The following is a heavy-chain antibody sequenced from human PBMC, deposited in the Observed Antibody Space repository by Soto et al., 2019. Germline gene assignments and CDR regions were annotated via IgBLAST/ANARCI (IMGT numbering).Heavy chain of an antibody. V-gene: IGHV1-46*02. Sequence: ASVKVSCKASVYTLNSYYMHCVRQATGQGLEWMGIINPSGGSTSYAQKFQGRVTMTRDTSTSTVYMELSSLRSEDTAVYYCARTANTRDTAMHNFYNWGQGSLFTVSS. CDR3: ARTANTRDTAMHNFYN. CDR1: VYTLNSYY. CDR2: INPSGGST. D-gene: IGHD5-18*01. J-gene: IGHJ4*02.